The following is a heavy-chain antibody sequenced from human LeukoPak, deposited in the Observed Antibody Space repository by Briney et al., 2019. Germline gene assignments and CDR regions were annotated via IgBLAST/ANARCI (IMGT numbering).Heavy chain of an antibody. CDR1: GGSISSYY. Sequence: PSETLPLTCTVSGGSISSYYWSWIRQPPGKGLEWIGYISYSGSTSYIPSLKSRVTLSVDTSKNQFSLKLNSVTAADTAVYYCARGRGFGSGSAPLFDYWGQGTLVIVSS. CDR2: ISYSGST. J-gene: IGHJ4*02. CDR3: ARGRGFGSGSAPLFDY. V-gene: IGHV4-59*01. D-gene: IGHD3-10*01.